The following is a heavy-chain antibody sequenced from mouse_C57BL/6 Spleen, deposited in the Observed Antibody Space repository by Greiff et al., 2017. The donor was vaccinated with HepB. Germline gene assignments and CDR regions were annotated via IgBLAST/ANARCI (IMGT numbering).Heavy chain of an antibody. CDR1: GFSLTSYG. CDR3: ARHDYVPFYYAMDY. J-gene: IGHJ4*01. V-gene: IGHV2-6-1*01. Sequence: QVQLKESGPGLVAPSQSLSITCTVSGFSLTSYGVHWVRQPPGKGLEWLVVIWSDGSTTYNSALKSRLSLSKDNSKSQVFLKMNSRQTDDTAMYYCARHDYVPFYYAMDYWGQGTAGTVAS. CDR2: IWSDGST. D-gene: IGHD2-4*01.